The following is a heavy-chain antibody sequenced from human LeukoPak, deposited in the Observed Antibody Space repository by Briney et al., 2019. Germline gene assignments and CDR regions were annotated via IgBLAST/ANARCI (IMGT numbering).Heavy chain of an antibody. CDR1: GFTFGDYA. CDR2: IRSKAYGGTT. CDR3: TRALSMIRYY. D-gene: IGHD2/OR15-2a*01. J-gene: IGHJ4*02. V-gene: IGHV3-49*03. Sequence: PGGSLRLSCTASGFTFGDYAISWFRQAPGKGLEWEGFIRSKAYGGTTEYASSVKGRFTISRDDSKSIAYLQMNSLKTEDTAVYYCTRALSMIRYYWGQGTLVTVSS.